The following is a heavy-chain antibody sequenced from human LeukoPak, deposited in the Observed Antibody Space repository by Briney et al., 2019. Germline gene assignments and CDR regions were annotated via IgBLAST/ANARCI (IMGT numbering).Heavy chain of an antibody. V-gene: IGHV3-21*01. D-gene: IGHD6-19*01. J-gene: IGHJ4*02. CDR3: ARDLSIAVAGTRFDY. Sequence: GGSLRLSCAASGFTFRSYSMNWVRQAPGKGLEWVSSISSSSSYIYYADSVKGRFTISRDNAKNSLYLQMNSLRAEDTAVYYCARDLSIAVAGTRFDYWGQGTLVTVSS. CDR2: ISSSSSYI. CDR1: GFTFRSYS.